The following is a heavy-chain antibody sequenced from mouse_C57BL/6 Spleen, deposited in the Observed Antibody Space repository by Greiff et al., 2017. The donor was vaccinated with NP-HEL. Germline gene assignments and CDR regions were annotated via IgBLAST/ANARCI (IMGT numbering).Heavy chain of an antibody. D-gene: IGHD2-4*01. J-gene: IGHJ3*01. CDR3: ARADDYDGFAY. Sequence: EVKLVESGGGLVKPGGSLKLSCAASGFTFSSYAMSWVRQTPEQRLEWVATISDGGSYTYYPDNVKGRFTISRDNAKNNLYLQMSHLKSEDTAMYYCARADDYDGFAYWGQGTLVTVSA. CDR2: ISDGGSYT. CDR1: GFTFSSYA. V-gene: IGHV5-4*03.